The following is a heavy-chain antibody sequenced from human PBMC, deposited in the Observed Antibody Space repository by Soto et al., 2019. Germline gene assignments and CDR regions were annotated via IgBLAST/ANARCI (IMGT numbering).Heavy chain of an antibody. Sequence: GXLRLSCAASGFTFSIFAMNWVRQSPGKGLEWVSTISGSGGSTYYADAVKGRFSISRDNSMGTLYLQMKSLGVEDTAIYYCAKEVSLGSTVDLGYWGQGTLVTVS. D-gene: IGHD7-27*01. CDR2: ISGSGGST. J-gene: IGHJ4*02. V-gene: IGHV3-23*01. CDR3: AKEVSLGSTVDLGY. CDR1: GFTFSIFA.